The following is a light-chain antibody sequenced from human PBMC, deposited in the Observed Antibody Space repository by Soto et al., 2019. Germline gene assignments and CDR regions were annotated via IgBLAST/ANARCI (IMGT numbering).Light chain of an antibody. J-gene: IGKJ1*01. CDR2: GAS. V-gene: IGKV3-15*01. CDR1: QSIGDT. Sequence: EIVMTQSPSTLSVSPGGRATLSCRASQSIGDTLAWYQQKPGQAPRLLIYGASRRATGFPARFSGSRSGTDFTLTISSLQSEDFAVYYCQQYDNWPWTFGQGTKVDIK. CDR3: QQYDNWPWT.